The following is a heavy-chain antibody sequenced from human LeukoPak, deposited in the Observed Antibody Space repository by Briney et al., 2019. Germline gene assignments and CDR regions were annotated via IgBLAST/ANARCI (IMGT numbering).Heavy chain of an antibody. J-gene: IGHJ4*02. CDR3: ARGAVAGANFDY. V-gene: IGHV3-48*04. D-gene: IGHD1-26*01. CDR2: ISFSVNTK. CDR1: GFTFSSHW. Sequence: GGSLRLSCAASGFTFSSHWMNWVRQAPGKGLEWVSYISFSVNTKYYGDSVKGRFTISRDNAKKTLYLQMNSLRAEDTAVYYCARGAVAGANFDYWGLGTLVTVSS.